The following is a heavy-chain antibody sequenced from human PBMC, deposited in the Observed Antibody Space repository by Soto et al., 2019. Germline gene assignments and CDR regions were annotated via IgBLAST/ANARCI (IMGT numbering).Heavy chain of an antibody. CDR1: GGSISSSSYY. D-gene: IGHD5-18*01. CDR3: AEMDTADCFDY. J-gene: IGHJ4*02. V-gene: IGHV4-39*01. Sequence: PTATLSLTCTVSGGSISSSSYYWGWIRQPPGKGLEWIGSIYYSGSTYYNPSLKSRVTISVDTSKNQFSLKLSSVTAADTAVYYCAEMDTADCFDYWGQVTLVIVSS. CDR2: IYYSGST.